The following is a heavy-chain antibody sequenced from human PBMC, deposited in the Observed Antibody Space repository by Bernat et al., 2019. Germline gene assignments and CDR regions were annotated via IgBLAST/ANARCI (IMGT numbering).Heavy chain of an antibody. J-gene: IGHJ4*02. CDR1: GFTFSSYA. V-gene: IGHV3-30-3*01. CDR3: ARGPRYGDYYFDY. CDR2: ISYDGGNK. Sequence: QVQLVESGGGVVQPGRSLRLSCAAAGFTFSSYAMHLVRQAPGKGLEWVAVISYDGGNKYYADSVTGRLTISTDNSKNTLYLQMNSLRAEDTAVYYCARGPRYGDYYFDYWGQGTLVTVSS. D-gene: IGHD4-17*01.